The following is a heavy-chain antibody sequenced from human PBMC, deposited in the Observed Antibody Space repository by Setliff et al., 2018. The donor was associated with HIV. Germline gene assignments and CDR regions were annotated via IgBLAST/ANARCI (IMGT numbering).Heavy chain of an antibody. D-gene: IGHD1-1*01. CDR1: GGSISSSSYY. Sequence: PSETLSLTCTVSGGSISSSSYYWGWIRQPPGKGLEWIGSIYYSGSTYYNPSLKSRVTISVDTSKNQFSLKLSSVTAADTAVYYCARDTTPGIGQAANWFDPWGQGTLVTVSS. CDR3: ARDTTPGIGQAANWFDP. CDR2: IYYSGST. V-gene: IGHV4-39*02. J-gene: IGHJ5*02.